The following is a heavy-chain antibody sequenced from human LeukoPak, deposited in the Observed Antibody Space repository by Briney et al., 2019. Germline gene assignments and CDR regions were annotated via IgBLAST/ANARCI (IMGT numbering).Heavy chain of an antibody. CDR2: IYYSGST. J-gene: IGHJ4*02. CDR1: GGSISSYY. V-gene: IGHV4-59*01. D-gene: IGHD2/OR15-2a*01. CDR3: ARGEYYFDY. Sequence: SETLSLTCTVSGGSISSYYWSRIRQPPGKGLEWIGYIYYSGSTNYNPSLKSRVTISVDTSKNQFSLKLSSVTAADTAVYYCARGEYYFDYWGQGTLVTVSS.